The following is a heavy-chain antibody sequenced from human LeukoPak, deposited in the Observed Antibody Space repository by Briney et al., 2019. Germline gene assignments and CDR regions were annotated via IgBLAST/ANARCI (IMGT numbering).Heavy chain of an antibody. CDR2: IIPIFGTA. CDR3: AATPHYDFWSGYFSA. D-gene: IGHD3-3*01. J-gene: IGHJ4*02. Sequence: SVKVSCKASGGTFSSYAISWVRQAPGQGLEWMGRIIPIFGTANYAQKFQGRVTITTDESTSTAYMELSSLRSEDTAVYYCAATPHYDFWSGYFSAWGQGTLVTVSS. V-gene: IGHV1-69*05. CDR1: GGTFSSYA.